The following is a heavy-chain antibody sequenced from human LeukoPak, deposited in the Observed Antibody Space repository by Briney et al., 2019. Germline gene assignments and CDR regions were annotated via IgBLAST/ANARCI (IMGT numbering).Heavy chain of an antibody. J-gene: IGHJ3*02. V-gene: IGHV3-33*01. CDR2: IWYDGSNK. CDR1: GFTFSSYG. D-gene: IGHD2-2*01. Sequence: GRSLRLSCAASGFTFSSYGIHWVRQAPGKGLEWVAVIWYDGSNKYYADSVKGRFTISRDNSKNTLYLQMNSLRAEDTAVYYCARDCSSTSCRSAFDIWGQGTMVTVSS. CDR3: ARDCSSTSCRSAFDI.